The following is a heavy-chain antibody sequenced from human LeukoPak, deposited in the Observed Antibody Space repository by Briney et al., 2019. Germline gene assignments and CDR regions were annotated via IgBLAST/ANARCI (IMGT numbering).Heavy chain of an antibody. CDR1: GFTFRSYW. V-gene: IGHV3-7*01. D-gene: IGHD2-15*01. J-gene: IGHJ6*02. CDR3: ARDIVVVVAASRAYYYYGLDV. CDR2: IKQDGSEK. Sequence: PGGSLRLSCTDSGFTFRSYWMSWVRQAPGKGLEWVANIKQDGSEKYYVDSVKGRFTISRDNAKNSLYLQMNSLRAEDTAVYYCARDIVVVVAASRAYYYYGLDVWGQGTTVTVSS.